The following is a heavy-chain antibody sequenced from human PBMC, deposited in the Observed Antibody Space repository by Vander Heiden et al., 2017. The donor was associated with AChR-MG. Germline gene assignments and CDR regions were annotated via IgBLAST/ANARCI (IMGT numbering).Heavy chain of an antibody. CDR3: AAEGGYSGYDYRGY. CDR1: GFTFTSSA. Sequence: QMQLVQSGPEVKKPGTSVKVSCKASGFTFTSSAVQWVRQARGQRLEWIGWVVVGSGNTNYEQKFQERVTITRDMSTRTAYMELSSLRSEDTAVYYCAAEGGYSGYDYRGYWGQGTLVTVSS. V-gene: IGHV1-58*01. CDR2: VVVGSGNT. D-gene: IGHD5-12*01. J-gene: IGHJ4*02.